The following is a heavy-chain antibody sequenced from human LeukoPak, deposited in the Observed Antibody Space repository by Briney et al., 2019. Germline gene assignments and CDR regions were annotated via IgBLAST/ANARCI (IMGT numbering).Heavy chain of an antibody. V-gene: IGHV4-30-2*01. CDR3: ASQRLRRGIYYYYGMDV. CDR1: GGSISSGGYS. Sequence: SQTLSLTCAVSGGSISSGGYSWSWIRQPPGKGLEWIGYIYHSGSTYYNPSLKSRVTTSVDTSKNQFSLKLSSVTAADTAVYYCASQRLRRGIYYYYGMDVWGQGTTVTVFS. J-gene: IGHJ6*02. D-gene: IGHD4-17*01. CDR2: IYHSGST.